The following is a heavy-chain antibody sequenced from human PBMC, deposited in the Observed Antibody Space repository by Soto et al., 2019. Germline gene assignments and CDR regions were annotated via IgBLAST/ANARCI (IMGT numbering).Heavy chain of an antibody. CDR1: GFTFSSYA. CDR2: ISASGGST. D-gene: IGHD3-3*01. CDR3: AKDRPEWRPAHAFDI. V-gene: IGHV3-23*04. Sequence: VQLVESGGGVVQPGRSLRLSCAASGFTFSSYAMSWVRQAPGKGLEWVSAISASGGSTYYADSVKGRFTISRDNSKNTLYMHMNSLRAEDTAVYYCAKDRPEWRPAHAFDIWGQGTKVTVSS. J-gene: IGHJ3*02.